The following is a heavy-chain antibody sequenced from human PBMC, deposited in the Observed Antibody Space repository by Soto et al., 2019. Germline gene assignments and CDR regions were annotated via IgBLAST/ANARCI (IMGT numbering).Heavy chain of an antibody. J-gene: IGHJ4*02. D-gene: IGHD5-12*01. V-gene: IGHV3-33*01. CDR1: GFTFSSYG. CDR2: IWNDGSNK. CDR3: ARDWGGGVYANPIDY. Sequence: GGSLRLSCAASGFTFSSYGMHWVRQAPGKGLEWVAVIWNDGSNKYYEDSVKGRFTISRDNSKNTLYLQMNSLRAEDTAVYYCARDWGGGVYANPIDYWGQGTLVTVSS.